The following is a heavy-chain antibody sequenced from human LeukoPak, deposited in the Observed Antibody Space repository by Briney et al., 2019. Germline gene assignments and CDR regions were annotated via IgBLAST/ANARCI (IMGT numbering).Heavy chain of an antibody. V-gene: IGHV1-2*02. Sequence: ASVKVSCKASGYTFTGYYMHWVRQAPGQGLEWMGWINPNSGGTNYAQKFQGRVTTTRDTSIRTAYMELTSLQSDDTAVYYCTREINTYSGSYYNYWGQGTLVTVSS. J-gene: IGHJ4*02. D-gene: IGHD1-26*01. CDR3: TREINTYSGSYYNY. CDR2: INPNSGGT. CDR1: GYTFTGYY.